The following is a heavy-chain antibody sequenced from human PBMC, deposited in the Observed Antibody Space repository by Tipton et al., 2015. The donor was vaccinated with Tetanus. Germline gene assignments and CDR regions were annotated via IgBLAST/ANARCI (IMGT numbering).Heavy chain of an antibody. D-gene: IGHD2-2*01. Sequence: TLSLTCSVSGGSISSYYWSWIRQPPGKGLEWIGYIYYSGSTNYNPSLKSRVTTSVDTSKNQFSLKLSSVTAADTAVYYCAKFQGEGYCSSTSCYDYYYYGMDVWGQGTTVTVSS. V-gene: IGHV4-59*08. CDR3: AKFQGEGYCSSTSCYDYYYYGMDV. J-gene: IGHJ6*02. CDR2: IYYSGST. CDR1: GGSISSYY.